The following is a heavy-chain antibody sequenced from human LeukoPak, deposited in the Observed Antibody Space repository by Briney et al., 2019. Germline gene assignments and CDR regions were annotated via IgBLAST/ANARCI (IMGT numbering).Heavy chain of an antibody. CDR3: ARDRRELLLVNYFDY. D-gene: IGHD1-26*01. CDR2: IYYSGST. V-gene: IGHV4-59*01. Sequence: SETLSLTCTVSGGSISSYYWSWIRQPPGKGLEWIGYIYYSGSTNYNPSLKSRVTISVDTSKNQFSLKLSSVTAADTAVYYCARDRRELLLVNYFDYWGQGTLVTVSS. J-gene: IGHJ4*02. CDR1: GGSISSYY.